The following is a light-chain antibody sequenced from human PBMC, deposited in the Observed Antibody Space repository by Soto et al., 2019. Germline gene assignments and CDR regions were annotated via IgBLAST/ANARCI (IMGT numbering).Light chain of an antibody. Sequence: EIVLTQSPGTLSLSPGERATLSCRASQSVSSHLAWYQQKPGQAPRLLIYDASNRATGIPARFSGSGSGTDFPLTISSLEPEDFAVYHCVQRTTWPWTCGQGSKVEI. CDR3: VQRTTWPWT. J-gene: IGKJ1*01. V-gene: IGKV3-11*01. CDR2: DAS. CDR1: QSVSSH.